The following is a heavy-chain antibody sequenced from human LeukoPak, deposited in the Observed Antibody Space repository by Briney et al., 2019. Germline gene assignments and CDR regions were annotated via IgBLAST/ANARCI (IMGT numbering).Heavy chain of an antibody. CDR3: ARQLPTAAADTRGYFEY. J-gene: IGHJ4*01. CDR2: IFYGERN. V-gene: IGHV4-39*01. Sequence: SETLSLTCSVSGGSISNADYYWGWIRQAPGKGLEWIGSIFYGERNHYNPSLKSRATVSVDTSKNQFSLKLTSVTAADAAMYYCARQLPTAAADTRGYFEYWGQGAVATVSS. CDR1: GGSISNADYY. D-gene: IGHD6-13*01.